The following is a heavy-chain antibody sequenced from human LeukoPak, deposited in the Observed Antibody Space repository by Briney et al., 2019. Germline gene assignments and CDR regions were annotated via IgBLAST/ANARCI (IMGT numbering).Heavy chain of an antibody. CDR2: IYSGGST. V-gene: IGHV3-53*01. J-gene: IGHJ6*02. D-gene: IGHD3-10*01. CDR3: ARDRVRLSNYYYYYGMDV. CDR1: GFTVSSNY. Sequence: GGSLRLFCAASGFTVSSNYMSWVRQAPGKGLEWVSVIYSGGSTYYADSVKGRFTISRDNSKNTLYLQMNSLRAEDTAVYYCARDRVRLSNYYYYYGMDVWGQGTTVTVSS.